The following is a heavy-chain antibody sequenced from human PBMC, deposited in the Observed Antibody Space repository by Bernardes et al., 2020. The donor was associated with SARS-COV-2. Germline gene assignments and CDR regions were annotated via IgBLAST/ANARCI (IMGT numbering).Heavy chain of an antibody. CDR2: IWYDGSNK. D-gene: IGHD7-27*01. CDR3: ARDERTGENWFDP. J-gene: IGHJ5*02. CDR1: GFTFSSYG. V-gene: IGHV3-33*01. Sequence: GGSLRLSCAASGFTFSSYGMHWVRQAPGKGLEWVAVIWYDGSNKYYADSVKGRFTISRDNSKNTLYLQMNSLRAEDTAVYYCARDERTGENWFDPWGQGTLVTVSS.